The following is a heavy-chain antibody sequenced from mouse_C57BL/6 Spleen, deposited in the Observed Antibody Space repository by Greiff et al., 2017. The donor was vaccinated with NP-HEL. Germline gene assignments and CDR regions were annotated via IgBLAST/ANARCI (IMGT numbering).Heavy chain of an antibody. D-gene: IGHD3-2*02. CDR3: ARGDSSGPPFAY. V-gene: IGHV1-69*01. J-gene: IGHJ3*01. CDR1: GYTFTSYW. Sequence: QVQLQQSGAELVMPGASVKLSCKASGYTFTSYWMHWVKQRPGQGLEWIGEIDPSDSYTNYNQKFKGKSTLTVDKSSSTAYMQLSSLTSEDSAVYYCARGDSSGPPFAYWGQGTLVTVSA. CDR2: IDPSDSYT.